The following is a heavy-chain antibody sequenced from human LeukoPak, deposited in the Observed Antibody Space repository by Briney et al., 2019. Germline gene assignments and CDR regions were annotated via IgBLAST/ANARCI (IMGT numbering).Heavy chain of an antibody. CDR1: GYTFTSYA. CDR2: INAGNGNT. Sequence: ASVKVSCKASGYTFTSYAMHWARQAPGQRLEWMGWINAGNGNTKYSQKFQGRVTITRDTSASTAYMELSSLRSEDTAVYYCARDESAAALYYYYGMDVWGQGTTVTVSS. D-gene: IGHD6-13*01. CDR3: ARDESAAALYYYYGMDV. J-gene: IGHJ6*02. V-gene: IGHV1-3*01.